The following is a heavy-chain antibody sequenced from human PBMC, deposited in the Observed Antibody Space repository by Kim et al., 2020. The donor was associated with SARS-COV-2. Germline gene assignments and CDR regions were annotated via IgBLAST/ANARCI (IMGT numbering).Heavy chain of an antibody. CDR1: GGSISSGGYY. D-gene: IGHD3-22*01. Sequence: SETLSLTCTVSGGSISSGGYYWSWIRQHPGKGLEWIGYIYYSGSTYYNPSLKSRVTISVDTSKNQFSLKLSSVTAADTAVYYCARVRITMIVVVTYFDLWGRGALVTVSP. J-gene: IGHJ2*01. CDR2: IYYSGST. V-gene: IGHV4-31*03. CDR3: ARVRITMIVVVTYFDL.